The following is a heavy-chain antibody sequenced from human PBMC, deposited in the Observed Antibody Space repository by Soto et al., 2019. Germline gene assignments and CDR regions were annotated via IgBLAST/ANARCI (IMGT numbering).Heavy chain of an antibody. CDR1: GYSFTSYW. V-gene: IGHV5-51*01. D-gene: IGHD3-22*01. Sequence: PGESLKISCKGSGYSFTSYWIGWVRQMPGKGLEWMGIIYPGDSDTRYSPSFQGQVTISADKSISTAYLQWSSLKASDTAMYYCPRNGRLYDSSGYHDRWGQGTLVTVSS. CDR2: IYPGDSDT. J-gene: IGHJ4*02. CDR3: PRNGRLYDSSGYHDR.